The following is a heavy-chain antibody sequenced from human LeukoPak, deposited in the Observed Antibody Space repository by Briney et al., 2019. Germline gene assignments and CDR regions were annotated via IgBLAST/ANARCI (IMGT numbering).Heavy chain of an antibody. J-gene: IGHJ4*02. CDR2: IYHIGST. CDR3: AGQHDSNGYYFY. Sequence: PSETLSLTCAVTGNSIGSGYYWGWIRQPPGKGLEWIGSIYHIGSTYYNPSLKSRVTISVDTSKNRFSLKLSSVTAADTAVYYCAGQHDSNGYYFYWGQGTLVTVSS. CDR1: GNSIGSGYY. V-gene: IGHV4-38-2*01. D-gene: IGHD3-22*01.